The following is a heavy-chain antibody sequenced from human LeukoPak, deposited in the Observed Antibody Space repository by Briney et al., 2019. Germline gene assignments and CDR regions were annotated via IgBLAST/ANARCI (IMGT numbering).Heavy chain of an antibody. J-gene: IGHJ3*02. D-gene: IGHD3-3*01. CDR1: GFTFTMFG. CDR2: IDARSGIV. Sequence: GGSLRLSCAASGFTFTMFGMNWVRQAPGKGLEWVSYIDARSGIVYYADSVQGRFTISRDDAKDSVFMQMNSLRVDDTAVYYCARTYDFGRGPPGDAFDNWGQGTLVTVPS. V-gene: IGHV3-48*01. CDR3: ARTYDFGRGPPGDAFDN.